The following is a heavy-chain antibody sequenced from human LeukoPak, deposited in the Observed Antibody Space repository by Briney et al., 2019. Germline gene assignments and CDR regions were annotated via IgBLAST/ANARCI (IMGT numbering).Heavy chain of an antibody. CDR1: GFTVSSNY. J-gene: IGHJ4*02. V-gene: IGHV3-53*01. Sequence: PGGSLRLSCAASGFTVSSNYMSWVRQAPGKGLEWVSVIYSGGSTYYADSVKGRFTISRDNSKNTLYLQMNSLRAEDTAVYYCARGGLTTVASIYYFDYWGQGTLVTVSS. CDR2: IYSGGST. D-gene: IGHD4-23*01. CDR3: ARGGLTTVASIYYFDY.